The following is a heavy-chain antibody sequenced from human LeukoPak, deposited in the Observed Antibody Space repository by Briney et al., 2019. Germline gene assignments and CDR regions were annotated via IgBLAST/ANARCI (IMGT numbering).Heavy chain of an antibody. CDR1: GGSISSSNCF. CDR2: IYYSGST. V-gene: IGHV4-39*07. D-gene: IGHD5-18*01. CDR3: ARIEAVTRGYNHAYYFDY. J-gene: IGHJ4*02. Sequence: SETLSLTCTVSGGSISSSNCFWGWIRQPPGKGLEWIGSIYYSGSTYYNPSLKSRVTISVDTSKNQFSLKLSSLTAADTAVYYCARIEAVTRGYNHAYYFDYWGQGTLVTVSS.